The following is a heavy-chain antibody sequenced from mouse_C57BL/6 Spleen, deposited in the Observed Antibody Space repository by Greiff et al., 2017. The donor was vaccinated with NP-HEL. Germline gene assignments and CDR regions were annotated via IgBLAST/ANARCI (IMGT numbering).Heavy chain of an antibody. J-gene: IGHJ2*01. D-gene: IGHD2-13*01. CDR3: ARYAGDSPVDY. Sequence: EVHLVESGGGLVQPGGSLSLSCAASGFTFTDYYMSWVRQPPGKALEWLGFIRNKANGYTTEYSASVKGRFTISRDNSQSILYLQMNALRAEDSATYYCARYAGDSPVDYWGQGTTLTVSS. CDR1: GFTFTDYY. CDR2: IRNKANGYTT. V-gene: IGHV7-3*01.